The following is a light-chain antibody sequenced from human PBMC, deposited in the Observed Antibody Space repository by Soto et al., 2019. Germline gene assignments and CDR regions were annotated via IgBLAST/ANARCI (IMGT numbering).Light chain of an antibody. CDR1: QSVSSS. J-gene: IGKJ1*01. CDR2: GAS. V-gene: IGKV3-15*01. Sequence: EIVITQTPATLSVSPGERATLSCRASQSVSSSLAWYQQKRGQAPRILIYGASTRATGIPARFSGSGSGTEFTLTISSLQSEDFAVYYCQPYNNWPPWTFGQGTKVEIK. CDR3: QPYNNWPPWT.